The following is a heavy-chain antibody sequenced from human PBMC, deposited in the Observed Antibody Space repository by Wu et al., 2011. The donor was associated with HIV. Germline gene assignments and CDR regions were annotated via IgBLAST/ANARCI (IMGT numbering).Heavy chain of an antibody. CDR3: ARVVRVNSEILTRPL. V-gene: IGHV1-69*05. J-gene: IGHJ4*02. D-gene: IGHD4-23*01. Sequence: EVKKPGSSVKVSCKASGGTFSSYGISWVRQAPGQGLEWMGGIIPMFGTAKYAQKFQGRVTITTDESTSTDYMELSNLRSDDTAVYFCARVVRVNSEILTRPLWGQGTLVTVSS. CDR2: IIPMFGTA. CDR1: GGTFSSYG.